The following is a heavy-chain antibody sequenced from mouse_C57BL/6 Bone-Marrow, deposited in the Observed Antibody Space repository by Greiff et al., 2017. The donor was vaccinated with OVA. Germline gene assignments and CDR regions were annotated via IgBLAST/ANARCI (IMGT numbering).Heavy chain of an antibody. J-gene: IGHJ3*01. Sequence: QVQLQQPGAELVRPGTSVKLSCKASGYTFTSYWMHWVKQRPGQGLEWIGVIDPSDSYTNYNQKFKGKATLTVDTSSSTAYMQLSSLTSEDSAVYYCARDYGYVWFAYWGQGTLVTVSA. V-gene: IGHV1-59*01. CDR1: GYTFTSYW. CDR2: IDPSDSYT. D-gene: IGHD2-2*01. CDR3: ARDYGYVWFAY.